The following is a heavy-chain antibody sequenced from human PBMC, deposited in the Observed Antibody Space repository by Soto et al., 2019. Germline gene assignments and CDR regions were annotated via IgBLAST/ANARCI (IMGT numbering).Heavy chain of an antibody. J-gene: IGHJ5*02. CDR3: PKRPAGGVGTADNWSPP. Sequence: SRPTLVNPTQALTLTCTFSGFSLDTTGVGVGWIRQPPGKALEWLALIYWDDDKRYSPSLKSRLTITKDTSKNQVVLTMTKMDPGAKPQFSCPKRPAGGVGTADNWSPPWGRGPL. CDR2: IYWDDDK. CDR1: GFSLDTTGVG. V-gene: IGHV2-5*02. D-gene: IGHD2-21*02.